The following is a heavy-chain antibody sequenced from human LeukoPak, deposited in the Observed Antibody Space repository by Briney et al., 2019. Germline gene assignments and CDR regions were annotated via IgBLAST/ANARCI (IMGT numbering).Heavy chain of an antibody. D-gene: IGHD6-6*01. CDR2: IIPIFGTA. Sequence: ASVKVSCKASGGTFSSYAISWVRQAPGQGLEWMGGIIPIFGTANYAQKFQGRVTITTDESTSTAYMELSSLRSEDTAVYYCARSGRPGSSSYYFDYWGQGTLVTVSS. V-gene: IGHV1-69*05. CDR1: GGTFSSYA. J-gene: IGHJ4*02. CDR3: ARSGRPGSSSYYFDY.